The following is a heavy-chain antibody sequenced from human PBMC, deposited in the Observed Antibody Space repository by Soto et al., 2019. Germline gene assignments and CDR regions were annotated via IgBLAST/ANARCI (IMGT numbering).Heavy chain of an antibody. CDR1: GGSVSSGSYY. CDR3: VRQYSSDCNGGRCCHAFDI. V-gene: IGHV4-61*01. CDR2: IYYSGST. Sequence: QVQLQQSGPGLVKPSETLSLTCTVSGGSVSSGSYYWGWIRQPPGKGLEWIGSIYYSGSTNYNPPLDSRVTMSVDTSKNQFSLKLRCVTAADTAVYYCVRQYSSDCNGGRCCHAFDIWGQGTMVTVSS. D-gene: IGHD2-15*01. J-gene: IGHJ3*02.